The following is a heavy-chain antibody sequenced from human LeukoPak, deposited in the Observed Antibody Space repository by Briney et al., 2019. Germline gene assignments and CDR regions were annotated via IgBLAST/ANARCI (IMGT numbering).Heavy chain of an antibody. Sequence: ASVKVSCKASGYTFTSYGISWVRQAPGQGLEWMGWISAYNGNTNYAQKLQGRVTMTTDTSTSTAYMELRSLRSDDTAVYYCARDPMTYYDILTRSDNWFDPWGQGTLVTVSS. CDR2: ISAYNGNT. CDR1: GYTFTSYG. D-gene: IGHD3-9*01. V-gene: IGHV1-18*01. J-gene: IGHJ5*02. CDR3: ARDPMTYYDILTRSDNWFDP.